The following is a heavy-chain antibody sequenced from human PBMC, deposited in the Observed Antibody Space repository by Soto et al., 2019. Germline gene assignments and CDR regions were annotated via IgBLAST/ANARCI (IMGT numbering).Heavy chain of an antibody. CDR3: ASTPSSGWSLTWLDY. V-gene: IGHV1-18*04. CDR1: GYTFTSYG. D-gene: IGHD6-19*01. J-gene: IGHJ4*02. CDR2: ISAYNGNT. Sequence: ASVKVSCKASGYTFTSYGISWVRQAPGQGLEWMGWISAYNGNTNYAPKLQGRVTMTTDTSTSTAYMELRSLRSDDTDVYYCASTPSSGWSLTWLDYWGQGTLVTVSS.